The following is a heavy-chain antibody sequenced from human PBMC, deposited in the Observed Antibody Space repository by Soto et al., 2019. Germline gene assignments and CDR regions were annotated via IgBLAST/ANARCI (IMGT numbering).Heavy chain of an antibody. CDR1: GGSISSSSYY. V-gene: IGHV4-39*01. Sequence: SETLSLTCTVSGGSISSSSYYWGWIRQPPGKGLEWIGSIYYSGSTYYNPSLKSRVTISVDTSKNQFSLKLSSVTAADTAVYYCARGGSAFDIWGQGTMVTVSS. CDR2: IYYSGST. J-gene: IGHJ3*02. CDR3: ARGGSAFDI. D-gene: IGHD3-16*01.